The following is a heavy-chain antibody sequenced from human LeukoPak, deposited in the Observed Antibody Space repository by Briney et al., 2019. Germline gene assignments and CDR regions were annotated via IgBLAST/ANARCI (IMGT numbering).Heavy chain of an antibody. V-gene: IGHV2-70*01. D-gene: IGHD6-6*01. J-gene: IGHJ2*01. CDR2: IDWDDDK. CDR3: ARSFECIGSSSYWYFDL. Sequence: ESGPALVKPTQTLTLTCTFSGFSLSTSGMCVSWIRQPPGKALEWLAPIDWDDDKYYSTSLKTRLTISKDTSKNQVVLTMTNMDPVDTATYYCARSFECIGSSSYWYFDLWGRGTLVTVSS. CDR1: GFSLSTSGMC.